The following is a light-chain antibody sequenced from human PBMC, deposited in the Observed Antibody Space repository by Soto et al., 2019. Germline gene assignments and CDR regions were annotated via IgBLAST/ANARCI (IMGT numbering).Light chain of an antibody. CDR1: QSVSSN. Sequence: EIVMTQSPATLSVSPGERATLSCRASQSVSSNLAWYQQKPGQAPRLLIYGASTRATGIPARFSGSGSGTEFTPTISSLQSEDFAVYYCQQYNNWPPGTFGQGTKVEI. J-gene: IGKJ1*01. V-gene: IGKV3-15*01. CDR3: QQYNNWPPGT. CDR2: GAS.